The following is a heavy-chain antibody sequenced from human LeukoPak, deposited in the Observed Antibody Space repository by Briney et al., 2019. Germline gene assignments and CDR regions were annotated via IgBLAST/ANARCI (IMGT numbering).Heavy chain of an antibody. J-gene: IGHJ5*02. CDR3: ARDGWFGDYNWFDP. V-gene: IGHV3-7*01. CDR2: IKQDGSEK. Sequence: GGSLRLSCAASGFTFSSYWMSWVRQAPGKGLEWVANIKQDGSEKYYVDSVKGRFTISRDNAKNSLYLQMNSLRAEDTAMYYCARDGWFGDYNWFDPWGQGTQVTVSS. D-gene: IGHD3-10*01. CDR1: GFTFSSYW.